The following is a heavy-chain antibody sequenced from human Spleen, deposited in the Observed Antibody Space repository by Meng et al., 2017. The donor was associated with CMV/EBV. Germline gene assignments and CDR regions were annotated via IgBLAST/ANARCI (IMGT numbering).Heavy chain of an antibody. J-gene: IGHJ2*01. CDR1: GPFSGDY. V-gene: IGHV4-34*01. CDR2: VYHSGYA. Sequence: GPFSGDYWSWIRQPPGERLEWIGRVYHSGYANHNPSLRSRVAISVDTSKNQLSLRLSSVTAADTAVYYCARRYCSSTSCYSDWYFDLWGPGSLVTVSS. CDR3: ARRYCSSTSCYSDWYFDL. D-gene: IGHD2-2*01.